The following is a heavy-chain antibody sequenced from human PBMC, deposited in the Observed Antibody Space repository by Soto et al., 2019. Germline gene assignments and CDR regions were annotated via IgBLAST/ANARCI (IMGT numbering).Heavy chain of an antibody. CDR2: ISGSGGST. D-gene: IGHD3-22*01. V-gene: IGHV3-23*01. Sequence: EVQLLESGGGLVQPGGSLRLSCAASGFTFSSYAMSWVRQAPGKGLEWVSAISGSGGSTYYADSVKGRFTISRDNSKNTLSLQMNSMRAEYTAIYDCAKDRFMDYYATSARWFDPCGKGTMVTGSS. CDR3: AKDRFMDYYATSARWFDP. J-gene: IGHJ5*02. CDR1: GFTFSSYA.